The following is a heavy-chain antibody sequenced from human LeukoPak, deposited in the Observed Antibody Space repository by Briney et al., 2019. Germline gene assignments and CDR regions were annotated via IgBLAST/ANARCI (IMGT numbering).Heavy chain of an antibody. J-gene: IGHJ6*03. CDR3: ARGRGGDWYYYMDV. V-gene: IGHV1-18*01. Sequence: ASVKVSCKASGYTFTSYGISWVRQAPGQGLEWMGWISAYNGNTNYAQKFQGRVTMTRDTSISTAYMELSRLRSDDTAVYYCARGRGGDWYYYMDVWGKGTTVTVSS. D-gene: IGHD3-10*01. CDR1: GYTFTSYG. CDR2: ISAYNGNT.